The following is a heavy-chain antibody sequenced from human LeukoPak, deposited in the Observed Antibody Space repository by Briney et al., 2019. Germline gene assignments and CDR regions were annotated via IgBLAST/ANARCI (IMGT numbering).Heavy chain of an antibody. D-gene: IGHD4-11*01. CDR2: VYPGDSDT. V-gene: IGHV5-51*01. Sequence: GESLKISCKGSGYSFTSYWIGWVRQMPGKGLEWMGIVYPGDSDTRNSPSFQGQVTISADKSISTAYLQWSSLRASDTAMYYCARDHYSNYNAFDIWGQGTMVTVSS. CDR3: ARDHYSNYNAFDI. CDR1: GYSFTSYW. J-gene: IGHJ3*02.